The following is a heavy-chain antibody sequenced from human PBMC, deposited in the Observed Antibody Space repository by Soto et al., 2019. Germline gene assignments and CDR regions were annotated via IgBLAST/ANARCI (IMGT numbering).Heavy chain of an antibody. Sequence: QVQLVQSGAEVKKPGASVKVSCKASGYTFTSYGISWVRQAPGQGLEWMGWISAYNGNTNYAQKPQGRVTMTTDTSTSPAYMALRSLRSDDTAVYYCARVLRYGGNCVDYCGQRPLVPFSS. CDR2: ISAYNGNT. CDR1: GYTFTSYG. D-gene: IGHD2-15*01. CDR3: ARVLRYGGNCVDY. J-gene: IGHJ4*02. V-gene: IGHV1-18*01.